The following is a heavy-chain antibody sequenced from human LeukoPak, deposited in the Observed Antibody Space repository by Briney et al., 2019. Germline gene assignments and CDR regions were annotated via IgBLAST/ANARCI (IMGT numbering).Heavy chain of an antibody. CDR3: ARDNPQYYYDSSGYYAY. Sequence: PGGSLRLSCAASGFTFSSYEMNWVRQAPGKGLEWVSYISSSGSTIYYADSVKGRFTISRDNAKNSLYLQTNSLRAEDTAVYYCARDNPQYYYDSSGYYAYWGQGTLVTVSS. CDR2: ISSSGSTI. V-gene: IGHV3-48*03. J-gene: IGHJ4*02. CDR1: GFTFSSYE. D-gene: IGHD3-22*01.